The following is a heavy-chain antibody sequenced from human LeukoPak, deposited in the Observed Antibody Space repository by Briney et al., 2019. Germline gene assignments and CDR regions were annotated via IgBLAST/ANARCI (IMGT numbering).Heavy chain of an antibody. Sequence: PSETLSLTCTVSGGSISSYYWSWLRQPAGKGLEWLGRIYTSGSHNYNHHLKSRDTMSVHTSKNQFSLKLSSIPAAHTAVYYCATDPGYIVVVPAAMDYYYYYMDVWGKGTTVTVSS. CDR2: IYTSGSH. CDR3: ATDPGYIVVVPAAMDYYYYYMDV. CDR1: GGSISSYY. D-gene: IGHD2-2*01. J-gene: IGHJ6*03. V-gene: IGHV4-4*07.